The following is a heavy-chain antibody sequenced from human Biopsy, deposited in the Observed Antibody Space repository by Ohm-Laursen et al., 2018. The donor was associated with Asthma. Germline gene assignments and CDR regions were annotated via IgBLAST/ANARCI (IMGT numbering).Heavy chain of an antibody. Sequence: SSVKVSCKALGGTFNTYVIGWVRQAPGQGIEWKGGINSVFGTTTYPQKFQDRVTITADDSTSTVYMELSSLRSEDTAVYYCARKAGSCISRTCYSLDFWGQGTLVTVSS. CDR3: ARKAGSCISRTCYSLDF. CDR1: GGTFNTYV. D-gene: IGHD2-2*01. CDR2: INSVFGTT. J-gene: IGHJ4*02. V-gene: IGHV1-69*01.